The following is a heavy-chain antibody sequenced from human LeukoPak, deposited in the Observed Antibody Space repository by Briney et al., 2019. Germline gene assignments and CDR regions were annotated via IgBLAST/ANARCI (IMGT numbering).Heavy chain of an antibody. CDR2: ISYDGSNK. J-gene: IGHJ6*03. CDR3: ARRGGSKWELPTAPEYYYYYMDV. V-gene: IGHV3-30*04. Sequence: RAGGSLRLSCAASGFTFSSYAMHWVRQAPGKGLEWVAVISYDGSNKYYADSVKGRFTISRDNSKNTLYLQMNSLRAEDTAVYYCARRGGSKWELPTAPEYYYYYMDVWGKGTTVTVSS. CDR1: GFTFSSYA. D-gene: IGHD1-26*01.